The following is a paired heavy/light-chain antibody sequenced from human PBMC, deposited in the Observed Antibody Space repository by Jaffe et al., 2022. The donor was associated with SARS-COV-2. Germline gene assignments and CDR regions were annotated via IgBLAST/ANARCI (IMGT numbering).Light chain of an antibody. J-gene: IGKJ1*01. Sequence: DIQMTQSPSSLSASVGDRVTITCRASQGIGNGLGWYQQKPGKAPKRLIYAASSLQSGVPSRFSGSGSGTEFTLTISSLQPEDFATYYCLQHNSYLWTFGQGTKVDIK. CDR1: QGIGNG. V-gene: IGKV1-17*01. CDR2: AAS. CDR3: LQHNSYLWT.
Heavy chain of an antibody. D-gene: IGHD2-8*01. Sequence: QVQLVESGGGVVQPGRSLRLSCAASGFTVTIHGMHWVRQAPGKGLEWVAILYHDGTTKYYVDSVKGRFTISRDNSKNTLYLQMDSLRAEDTAIYYCARDVNGGFPDYWGQGTLVTVSS. J-gene: IGHJ4*02. V-gene: IGHV3-33*01. CDR2: LYHDGTTK. CDR1: GFTVTIHG. CDR3: ARDVNGGFPDY.